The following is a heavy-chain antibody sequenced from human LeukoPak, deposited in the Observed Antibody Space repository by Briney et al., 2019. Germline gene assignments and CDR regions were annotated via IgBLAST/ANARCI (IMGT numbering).Heavy chain of an antibody. Sequence: GESRKISCKGSGYSFTSYWIGWVRQMPGKGLEWMGIIYPGESDTKYSPSFQGQVSISADKSISTAYLQWGSLKASDTAMYYCARTHSNYMIDYWGQGTLVTVSS. D-gene: IGHD4-11*01. J-gene: IGHJ4*02. CDR3: ARTHSNYMIDY. V-gene: IGHV5-51*01. CDR2: IYPGESDT. CDR1: GYSFTSYW.